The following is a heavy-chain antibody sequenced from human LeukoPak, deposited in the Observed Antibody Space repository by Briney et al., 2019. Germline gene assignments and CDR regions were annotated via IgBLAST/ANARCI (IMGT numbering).Heavy chain of an antibody. D-gene: IGHD3-22*01. CDR3: ARGRYYYDSSGYPYNWFDP. Sequence: PAETLSLTCAVYGGSFRGYYWSWIRQPPGKGLEWIGEINHSGSTNYNPSLKSRVTISLDTSMKKFSLKLSSVTAADTAMYYCARGRYYYDSSGYPYNWFDPWGQGTLVTVSS. CDR2: INHSGST. J-gene: IGHJ5*02. CDR1: GGSFRGYY. V-gene: IGHV4-34*01.